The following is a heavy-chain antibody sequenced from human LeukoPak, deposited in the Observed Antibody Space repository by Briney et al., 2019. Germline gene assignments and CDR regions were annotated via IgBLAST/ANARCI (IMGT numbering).Heavy chain of an antibody. Sequence: PSETLSLTCTVSGGSISSYYWGWIRQPPGKGLEWIGRIYTSGSTNYNPSLKSRVTMSVDTSKNQFSLKLSSVTAADTAVYYCARDLYYYGSGSLADYWGQGTLVTVSS. CDR2: IYTSGST. CDR1: GGSISSYY. J-gene: IGHJ4*02. D-gene: IGHD3-10*01. CDR3: ARDLYYYGSGSLADY. V-gene: IGHV4-4*07.